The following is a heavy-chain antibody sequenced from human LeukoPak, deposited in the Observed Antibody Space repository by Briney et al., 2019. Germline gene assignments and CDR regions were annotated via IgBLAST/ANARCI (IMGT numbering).Heavy chain of an antibody. CDR3: ARGYGDYINWYFDL. CDR1: GGSFSAYY. Sequence: SETLSLTCAVYGGSFSAYYWSWIRQPPGKGLEWIGEINHSGSTNYNPSLKSRVTISVDTSKNQFSLKLSSVTAADTAVYCCARGYGDYINWYFDLWGRGTLVTVSS. CDR2: INHSGST. J-gene: IGHJ2*01. V-gene: IGHV4-34*01. D-gene: IGHD4-17*01.